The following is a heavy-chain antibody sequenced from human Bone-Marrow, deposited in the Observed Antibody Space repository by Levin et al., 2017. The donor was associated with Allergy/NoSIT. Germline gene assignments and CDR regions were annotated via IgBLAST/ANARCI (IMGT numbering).Heavy chain of an antibody. Sequence: ASVKVSCKASGYTFTSYYMHWVRQAPGQGLEWMGIINSSGGSTSYAQKFQGRVTMTRDTSTSTVYMELSSLRSEDTAVYYCAFTNSGYDLKSPHPSGGFDYWGQGTLVTVSS. J-gene: IGHJ4*02. CDR2: INSSGGST. CDR1: GYTFTSYY. D-gene: IGHD5-12*01. CDR3: AFTNSGYDLKSPHPSGGFDY. V-gene: IGHV1-46*01.